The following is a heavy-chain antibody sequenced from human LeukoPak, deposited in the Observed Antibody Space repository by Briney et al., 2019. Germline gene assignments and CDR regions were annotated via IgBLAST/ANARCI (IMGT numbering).Heavy chain of an antibody. CDR3: AIDWAGSSHIATDH. Sequence: GASEKVSCKASGYTFTNCGISWLRQAPGQGLEWMGWIGADNGDTNYAQKLQDRVTMTTATSTTTPYMKLRSLRSHDTAIYYCAIDWAGSSHIATDHWGQGTLLTVSS. V-gene: IGHV1-18*01. CDR2: IGADNGDT. D-gene: IGHD6-19*01. J-gene: IGHJ4*02. CDR1: GYTFTNCG.